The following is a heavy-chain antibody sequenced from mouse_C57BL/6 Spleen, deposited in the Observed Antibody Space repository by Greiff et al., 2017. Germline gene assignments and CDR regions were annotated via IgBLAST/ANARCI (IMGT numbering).Heavy chain of an antibody. V-gene: IGHV1-76*01. J-gene: IGHJ2*01. CDR3: ARGLDSSGYDY. Sequence: QVQLKQSGAELVRPGASVKLSCKASGYTFTDYYINWVKQRPGQGLEWIARIYPGSGNTYYNEKFKGKATLTAEKSSSTAYMQLSSLTSEDSAVYFCARGLDSSGYDYWGQGTTLTVSS. CDR1: GYTFTDYY. D-gene: IGHD3-2*02. CDR2: IYPGSGNT.